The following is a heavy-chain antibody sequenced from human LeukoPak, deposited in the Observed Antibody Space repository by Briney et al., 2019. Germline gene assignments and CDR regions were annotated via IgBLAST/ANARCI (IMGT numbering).Heavy chain of an antibody. CDR1: GFTFNTYA. CDR2: ICRSGGCT. Sequence: GGPLRLSCEASGFTFNTYAVYWLRQAPGKGREGVSGICRSGGCTYYADSVKGRFTISRDNSKNTVYLQMNSLTADDTAVYYCAKTTVGYSSGRYPGWPADCWGQGTLVTVSS. D-gene: IGHD6-19*01. J-gene: IGHJ4*02. CDR3: AKTTVGYSSGRYPGWPADC. V-gene: IGHV3-23*01.